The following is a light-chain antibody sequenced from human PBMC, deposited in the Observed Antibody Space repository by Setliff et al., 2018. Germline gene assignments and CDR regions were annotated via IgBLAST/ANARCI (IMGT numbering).Light chain of an antibody. V-gene: IGLV2-11*01. Sequence: QSVLTQPRSASGSPGQSVTISCTGTSSDVGGYNYVSWYQQHPGKAPKLMIYDVSKRPSGVPDRFSGSKSGYTASLTISGLQTEDEADYYCCSYAGSYTLIFGGGTKVTVL. CDR1: SSDVGGYNY. J-gene: IGLJ2*01. CDR3: CSYAGSYTLI. CDR2: DVS.